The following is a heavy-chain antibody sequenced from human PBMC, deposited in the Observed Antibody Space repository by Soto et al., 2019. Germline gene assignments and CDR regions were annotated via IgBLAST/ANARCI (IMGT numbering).Heavy chain of an antibody. V-gene: IGHV3-74*01. CDR1: GFTFTSYW. D-gene: IGHD2-2*01. CDR2: INSDGSDT. Sequence: EVQLVESGGGLVQPGGSLRLSCAASGFTFTSYWMNWVRQAPGKGLVWVSRINSDGSDTTYADSVKGRFIVPRDNAKNTVYLEMNSLRAEDTAVYYCARRAAHSCDYWGQGTLVTVSS. J-gene: IGHJ4*02. CDR3: ARRAAHSCDY.